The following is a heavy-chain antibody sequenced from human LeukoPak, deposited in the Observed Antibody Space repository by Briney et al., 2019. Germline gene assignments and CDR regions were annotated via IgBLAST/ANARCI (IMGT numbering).Heavy chain of an antibody. CDR2: INPNNGDT. CDR3: ARDPGNFDY. J-gene: IGHJ4*02. V-gene: IGHV1-2*02. Sequence: ATVKVSCKASGYTFTDNYMHWVRQAPGQGLEWMGWINPNNGDTGFAQKFRGRVTLTRDTSISTAYTELSGLTSDDTAVYYCARDPGNFDYWGQGTLVTVSS. CDR1: GYTFTDNY.